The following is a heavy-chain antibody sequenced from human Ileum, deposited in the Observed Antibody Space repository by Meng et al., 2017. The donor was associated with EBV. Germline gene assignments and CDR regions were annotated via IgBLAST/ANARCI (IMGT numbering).Heavy chain of an antibody. Sequence: LQERGPGRVSPSETLSLTCTVSGGAINSSSYYWGWIRQPPGKGLEWIGSIYYSGRTYYNPSLKSRVTISVDTSKNQFSLKLSSVTAADTAVYYCARPIAAAGWFDPWGQGTLVTVSS. J-gene: IGHJ5*02. V-gene: IGHV4-39*01. CDR3: ARPIAAAGWFDP. CDR2: IYYSGRT. D-gene: IGHD6-13*01. CDR1: GGAINSSSYY.